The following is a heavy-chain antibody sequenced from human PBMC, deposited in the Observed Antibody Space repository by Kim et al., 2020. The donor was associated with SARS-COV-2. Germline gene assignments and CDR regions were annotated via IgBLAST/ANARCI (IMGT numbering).Heavy chain of an antibody. CDR3: AKDQTLYSSGFGGLLDF. J-gene: IGHJ4*02. Sequence: GGSLRLSCAASGFTFGDYAMHWVRQAPGKGLEWVSGISWNGGTIDYADSVKGRFTISRDNAKMSLYLQMNSLRTEDTAFYYCAKDQTLYSSGFGGLLDFWGQGAMVTVSS. V-gene: IGHV3-9*01. CDR2: ISWNGGTI. D-gene: IGHD6-19*01. CDR1: GFTFGDYA.